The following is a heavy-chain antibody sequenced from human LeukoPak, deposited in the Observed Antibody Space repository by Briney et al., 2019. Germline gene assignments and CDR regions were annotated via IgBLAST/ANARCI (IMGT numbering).Heavy chain of an antibody. CDR1: GFTFSSYS. CDR3: AREGYGSGSYDASYYFDY. Sequence: PGGSLRLSCAASGFTFSSYSMNWVRQAPGKGLEWVSSISSSSSYIYYADSVKGRFTISRDNAKNSLYLQMNSLRAEDTAVYYCAREGYGSGSYDASYYFDYWGQGTLVTVSS. J-gene: IGHJ4*02. V-gene: IGHV3-21*01. D-gene: IGHD3-10*01. CDR2: ISSSSSYI.